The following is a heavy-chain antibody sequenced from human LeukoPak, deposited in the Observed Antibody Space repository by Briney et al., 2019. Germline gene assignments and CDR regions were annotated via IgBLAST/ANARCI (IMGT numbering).Heavy chain of an antibody. CDR2: INPDSGFT. CDR3: APTAEAYTSWWKV. V-gene: IGHV1-2*02. D-gene: IGHD3-16*01. Sequence: ASVKVSCKASGYKFADDYMHWVRQAPGQGLEFMGWINPDSGFTNYAQKFKGRVTMTRDTSISTAYLEVRSLTSDDTAVYYCAPTAEAYTSWWKVWGQGTLVTVSS. CDR1: GYKFADDY. J-gene: IGHJ4*02.